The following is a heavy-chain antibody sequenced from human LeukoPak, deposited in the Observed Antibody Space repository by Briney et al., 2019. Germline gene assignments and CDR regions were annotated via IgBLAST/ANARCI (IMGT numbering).Heavy chain of an antibody. CDR2: ISYTGST. V-gene: IGHV4-39*07. D-gene: IGHD3-3*01. J-gene: IGHJ5*02. CDR1: GGSISSRSYF. CDR3: ARVLRGITIFGVVITHGGFDP. Sequence: PSETLSVTCTVSGGSISSRSYFWGWTRQPPEKGLEWIGSISYTGSTYSNPSLKGRVTMSVDTSKNQFSLKLSSVTAADTAVYYCARVLRGITIFGVVITHGGFDPWGQGTLVTVSS.